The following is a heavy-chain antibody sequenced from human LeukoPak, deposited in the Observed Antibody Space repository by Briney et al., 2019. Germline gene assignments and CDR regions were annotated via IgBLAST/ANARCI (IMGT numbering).Heavy chain of an antibody. D-gene: IGHD6-19*01. CDR2: IYYSGST. CDR1: GGSISSSIYY. Sequence: SETLSLTCTVSGGSISSSIYYWGWIRQPPGKGLEWIGSIYYSGSTYYNPSLKSRVTISVDTSKNQFSLKLSSVTAADTAVYYCARGGVYSSGWYRPFDYWGQGTLVTVSS. CDR3: ARGGVYSSGWYRPFDY. V-gene: IGHV4-39*01. J-gene: IGHJ4*02.